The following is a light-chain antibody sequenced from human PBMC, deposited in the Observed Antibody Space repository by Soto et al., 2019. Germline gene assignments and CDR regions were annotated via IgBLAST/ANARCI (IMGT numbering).Light chain of an antibody. Sequence: DIQMTQSPSSLSASVGDRVTITCRASQSNSSYLNWYQHKPGKAPKLLIYAASSLQSGFPSRFSGSGSGTDFILTISSLQPEDSSTYYCQQSYSTPVTFGQGTKVEIK. CDR3: QQSYSTPVT. CDR2: AAS. CDR1: QSNSSY. V-gene: IGKV1-39*01. J-gene: IGKJ1*01.